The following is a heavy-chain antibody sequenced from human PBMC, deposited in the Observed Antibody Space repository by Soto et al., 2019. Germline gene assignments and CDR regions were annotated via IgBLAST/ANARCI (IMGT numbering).Heavy chain of an antibody. V-gene: IGHV3-7*01. J-gene: IGHJ4*02. D-gene: IGHD2-2*01. CDR1: GLTFRSYW. CDR3: ARPARECSSPGCAN. Sequence: EVQLVESGGGLVQPGGSLRLSCVVSGLTFRSYWMSWVRQAPGKGLEWVANINQDGSESYYVDYVKGRFTISRDNAKNSLYLQMTSLRAADTAVYYCARPARECSSPGCANWGQGTLVTVSS. CDR2: INQDGSES.